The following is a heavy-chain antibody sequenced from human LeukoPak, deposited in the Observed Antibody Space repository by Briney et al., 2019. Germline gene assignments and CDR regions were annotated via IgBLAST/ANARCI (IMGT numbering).Heavy chain of an antibody. V-gene: IGHV3-30*18. CDR1: GFTLSSYA. CDR2: VSYDGRNK. Sequence: PGGSLRLSCAASGFTLSSYALSWVRQAPGKGLEWVAVVSYDGRNKNYADSMKGRFTISRDDSKNTLYLQMNSLRAEDTAIYYCAKDLYGTGSYGPFDYWGQGTLVTVSS. CDR3: AKDLYGTGSYGPFDY. D-gene: IGHD3-10*01. J-gene: IGHJ4*02.